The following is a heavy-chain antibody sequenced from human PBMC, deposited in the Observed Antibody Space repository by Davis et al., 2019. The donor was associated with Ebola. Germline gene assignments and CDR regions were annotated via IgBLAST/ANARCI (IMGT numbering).Heavy chain of an antibody. J-gene: IGHJ4*02. CDR1: GFTFSGSA. CDR2: IRSKANSYAT. V-gene: IGHV3-73*01. CDR3: ARDNYWKLDY. Sequence: GESLKISCAASGFTFSGSAVHWVRQASGRGLEWVGRIRSKANSYATAYAASVKGRFTISRDNARNSFYLQMNSLRVEDTAVYYCARDNYWKLDYWGQGILVTVSS. D-gene: IGHD1-20*01.